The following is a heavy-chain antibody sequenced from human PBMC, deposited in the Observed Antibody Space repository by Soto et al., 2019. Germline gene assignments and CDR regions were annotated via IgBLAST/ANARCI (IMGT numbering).Heavy chain of an antibody. CDR1: GLTFSSYA. CDR2: ISGSGGST. D-gene: IGHD6-13*01. CDR3: AKRGDSTSWYWFDP. Sequence: EVQLLESGGGLVQPGGSLRLSCVASGLTFSSYAMSWVRQAPGKGLEWVSSISGSGGSTYYADSVKGRFTISRDNSKHTLYLQMNSLRAEDTAVYYCAKRGDSTSWYWFDPWGQGTLVTVSS. V-gene: IGHV3-23*01. J-gene: IGHJ5*02.